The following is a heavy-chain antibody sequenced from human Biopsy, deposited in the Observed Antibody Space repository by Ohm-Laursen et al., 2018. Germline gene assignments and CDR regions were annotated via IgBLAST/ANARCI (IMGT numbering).Heavy chain of an antibody. CDR3: ARHPTGFWFDP. V-gene: IGHV4-39*01. J-gene: IGHJ5*02. CDR1: GGSISSSTTYY. Sequence: SETLSLACTVSGGSISSSTTYYWAWLRQPPGKGLEWIGSIYNTETTFYNPSLKSRVTISVGTSTNQFSLKVSSVTAADTALYFCARHPTGFWFDPWGHGTLVTVSS. CDR2: IYNTETT.